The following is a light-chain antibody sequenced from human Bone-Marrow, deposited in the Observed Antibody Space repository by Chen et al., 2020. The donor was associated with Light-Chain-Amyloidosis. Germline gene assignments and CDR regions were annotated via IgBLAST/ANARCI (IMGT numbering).Light chain of an antibody. CDR3: QSYQGSSQGV. J-gene: IGLJ3*02. V-gene: IGLV6-57*01. CDR2: EDD. Sequence: NFMLTQPHSMSESPGKTVIISCTRSSGSIATNYVQWYQQRPGSSPTTVIYEDDQRPSGVPDRFSGSSDRSSNSASLTISGLKTEDEADYYCQSYQGSSQGVFGGGTKLTVL. CDR1: SGSIATNY.